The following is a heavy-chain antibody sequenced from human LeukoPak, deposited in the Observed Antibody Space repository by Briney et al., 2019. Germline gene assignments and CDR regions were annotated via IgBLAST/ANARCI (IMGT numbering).Heavy chain of an antibody. D-gene: IGHD3-22*01. CDR2: INPNSGGT. Sequence: ASVKVSCKASGYTFTGYYMHWVRQAPGQGLEWMGWINPNSGGTNYAQKFQGWVTMTRDTSISTAYMELSRLRSDDTAVYCCARGSQTDYYDSSGYYNWGQGTLVTVSS. J-gene: IGHJ4*02. CDR3: ARGSQTDYYDSSGYYN. V-gene: IGHV1-2*04. CDR1: GYTFTGYY.